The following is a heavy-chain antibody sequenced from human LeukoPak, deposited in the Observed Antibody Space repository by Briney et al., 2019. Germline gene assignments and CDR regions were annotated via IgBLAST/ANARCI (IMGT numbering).Heavy chain of an antibody. J-gene: IGHJ2*01. D-gene: IGHD4-17*01. Sequence: HTGGSLRLSCAASGFTFSSYEMNWVRQAPGKGLEWVAVISYDGSNKYYADSVKGRFTISRDNSKNTLYLQMNSLRTEDTAVYYCANPHGDFDLWGRGTLVTVSS. CDR1: GFTFSSYE. V-gene: IGHV3-30*18. CDR2: ISYDGSNK. CDR3: ANPHGDFDL.